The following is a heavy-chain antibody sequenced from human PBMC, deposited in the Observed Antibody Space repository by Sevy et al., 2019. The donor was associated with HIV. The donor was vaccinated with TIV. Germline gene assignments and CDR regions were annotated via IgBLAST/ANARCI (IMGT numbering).Heavy chain of an antibody. D-gene: IGHD3-10*01. V-gene: IGHV4-39*01. CDR3: ARLPMVRGVIESYFDY. Sequence: SETLSLTCTVSGGSISSSSYYWGWIRQPPGKGLEWIGSIYYSGSTYYNPSLKSRVTISVDTSKNQFSLKLSSVTAADTAVYYCARLPMVRGVIESYFDYWGRGTLVTVSS. CDR1: GGSISSSSYY. CDR2: IYYSGST. J-gene: IGHJ4*02.